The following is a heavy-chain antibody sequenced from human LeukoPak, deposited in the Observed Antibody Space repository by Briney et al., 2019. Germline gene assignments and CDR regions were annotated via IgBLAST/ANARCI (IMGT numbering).Heavy chain of an antibody. Sequence: GGSLRLSCAASGFTFSSYAMSWVRQAPGKGLEWVSLISGDGGSTYYADSVKGRFTISRDNSKNSLYLQMNSLRTEDTALYYCANDVDTAMPRDYWGQGTLVTVSS. V-gene: IGHV3-43*02. J-gene: IGHJ4*02. CDR3: ANDVDTAMPRDY. CDR1: GFTFSSYA. CDR2: ISGDGGST. D-gene: IGHD5-18*01.